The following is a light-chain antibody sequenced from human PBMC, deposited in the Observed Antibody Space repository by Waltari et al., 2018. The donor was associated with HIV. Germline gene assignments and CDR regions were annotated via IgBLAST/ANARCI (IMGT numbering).Light chain of an antibody. V-gene: IGLV4-69*01. CDR3: QTWATGIRV. J-gene: IGLJ2*01. CDR1: SGHSTYA. CDR2: VNRDGSQ. Sequence: QLVLTQSPSASASLGASVKLTCTLSSGHSTYAIAWHQQQPAKGPRYLMRVNRDGSQGKGRGIPGRFSGSSSGSARYLTISSLQSEDEADCYCQTWATGIRVFGGGTKLAVL.